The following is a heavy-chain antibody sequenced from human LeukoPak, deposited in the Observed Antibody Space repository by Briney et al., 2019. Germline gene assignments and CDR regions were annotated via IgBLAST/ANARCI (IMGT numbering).Heavy chain of an antibody. J-gene: IGHJ4*02. Sequence: GGPLRLSCSASGFTFSNYAMHWVRQAPGRGLEYVSAIRSNGANTYYVDSVKGRFTISRDNSKNTLYLQMSSLRAEDTALYYCVKDDSYYYDSSGRDNWGQGTLVTVSS. CDR3: VKDDSYYYDSSGRDN. V-gene: IGHV3-64D*08. CDR2: IRSNGANT. D-gene: IGHD3-22*01. CDR1: GFTFSNYA.